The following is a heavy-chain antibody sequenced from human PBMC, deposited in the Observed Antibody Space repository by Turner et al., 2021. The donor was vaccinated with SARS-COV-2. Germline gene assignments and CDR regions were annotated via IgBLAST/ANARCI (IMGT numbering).Heavy chain of an antibody. J-gene: IGHJ5*02. CDR2: IYSGGST. V-gene: IGHV3-66*02. CDR3: ATDLKGGRGP. CDR1: GFTVSSNY. D-gene: IGHD1-26*01. Sequence: EVQLVESGGGFVKPGGCLRLSCAASGFTVSSNYMSWVRQAPGKGLEWVSVIYSGGSTYYADSVKCRFTISRDNSKNTLYLQMNSLRAEDTAVYYCATDLKGGRGPWGQGTLVTVSS.